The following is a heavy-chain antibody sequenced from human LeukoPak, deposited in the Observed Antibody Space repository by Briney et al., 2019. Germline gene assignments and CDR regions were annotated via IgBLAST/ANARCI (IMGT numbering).Heavy chain of an antibody. CDR1: GITLSNYA. CDR2: LSGSAGGT. D-gene: IGHD3-3*01. J-gene: IGHJ4*02. Sequence: GGSLRLSCGVSGITLSNYAMSWVRQAPGKGLEWVAGLSGSAGGTTYADSVKGRFTISRDNSKNTLYLQMNSLRAEDTAVYYCAKWVYYDFWSGYPNGRFDYWGQGTLVTVSS. CDR3: AKWVYYDFWSGYPNGRFDY. V-gene: IGHV3-23*01.